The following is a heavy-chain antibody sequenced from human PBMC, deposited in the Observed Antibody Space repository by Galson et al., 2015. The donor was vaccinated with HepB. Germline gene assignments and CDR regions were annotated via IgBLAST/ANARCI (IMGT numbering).Heavy chain of an antibody. CDR2: ISSSSSYI. D-gene: IGHD6-19*01. J-gene: IGHJ4*02. CDR1: GFTLGSYS. CDR3: AQGSDRMQWLVLTRLGY. V-gene: IGHV3-21*01. Sequence: SLRLSCAASGFTLGSYSMNWVRQAQGKGLEWVSSISSSSSYIYYADSVRGRFTISRDNAKNSLYLQMNSLRAEDTAVYYCAQGSDRMQWLVLTRLGYWGEGTLVTVSS.